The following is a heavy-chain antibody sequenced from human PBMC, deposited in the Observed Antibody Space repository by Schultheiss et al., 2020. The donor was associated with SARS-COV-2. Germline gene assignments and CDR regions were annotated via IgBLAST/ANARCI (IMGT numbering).Heavy chain of an antibody. D-gene: IGHD3-22*01. Sequence: GGSLRLSCAASGFTFSSYAMSWVRQAPGKGLEWVSAISGSGGSTYYADSVKGRFTISRDNSKYTLYLQMNSLRAEDTAVYYCARDLFDSSGYYFDYWGQGTLITVAS. CDR2: ISGSGGST. CDR3: ARDLFDSSGYYFDY. J-gene: IGHJ4*02. V-gene: IGHV3-23*01. CDR1: GFTFSSYA.